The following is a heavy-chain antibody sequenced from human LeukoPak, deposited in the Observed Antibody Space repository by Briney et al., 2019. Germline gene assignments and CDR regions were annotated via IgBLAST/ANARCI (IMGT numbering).Heavy chain of an antibody. J-gene: IGHJ3*02. CDR3: ARERWGDAFDI. V-gene: IGHV3-30*03. CDR1: GFTFSSYD. Sequence: GGSLRLSCAASGFTFSSYDLHWVRQAPGKGLEWVAGILYDGSNKDYADSVKGRFTISRDNPKNTLYLQMNSLRAEDTAVYYCARERWGDAFDIWGQGTMVTVSS. D-gene: IGHD3-16*01. CDR2: ILYDGSNK.